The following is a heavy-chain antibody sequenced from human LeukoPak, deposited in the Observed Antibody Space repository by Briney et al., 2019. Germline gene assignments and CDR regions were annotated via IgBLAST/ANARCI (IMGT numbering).Heavy chain of an antibody. D-gene: IGHD4-23*01. CDR2: ISSATSTI. J-gene: IGHJ5*02. CDR3: ARDVTYYGGDWFDP. V-gene: IGHV3-48*04. CDR1: GFTFSSSV. Sequence: GGSLRLSCAASGFTFSSSVMNWVRQAPGKGLDWVSYISSATSTIYYADSVKGRFTISRDNAKNSLSLQMNSLRAEDTAVYYCARDVTYYGGDWFDPWGQGTLVTVSS.